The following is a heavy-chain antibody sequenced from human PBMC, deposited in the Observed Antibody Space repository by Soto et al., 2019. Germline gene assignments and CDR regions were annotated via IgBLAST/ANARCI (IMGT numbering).Heavy chain of an antibody. D-gene: IGHD5-12*01. CDR1: GGSLTGYD. Sequence: QVQLQQWGAGLLKPAETLSLTGTVNGGSLTGYDWSWIRQPPGKGLEWIGEVKDGGSTNYSPSLRGRVSISADTSKNHFSLRLNSVTAADTAVYFCARGQEGIVATHWDQGALVTVSS. CDR3: ARGQEGIVATH. V-gene: IGHV4-34*01. CDR2: VKDGGST. J-gene: IGHJ4*02.